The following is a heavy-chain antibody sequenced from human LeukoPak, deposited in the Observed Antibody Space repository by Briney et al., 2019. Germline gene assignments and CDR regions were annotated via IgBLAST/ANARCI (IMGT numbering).Heavy chain of an antibody. CDR3: ARVRYYYDSSTPADFDY. CDR1: GGSISSYY. D-gene: IGHD3-22*01. CDR2: IYHSGST. Sequence: SETLSLTCTVSGGSISSYYWGWIRQPPGKGLEWIGSIYHSGSTYYNPSLKSRVTISVDTSKNQFSLKLSSVTAADTAVYYCARVRYYYDSSTPADFDYWGQGTLVTVSS. V-gene: IGHV4-38-2*02. J-gene: IGHJ4*02.